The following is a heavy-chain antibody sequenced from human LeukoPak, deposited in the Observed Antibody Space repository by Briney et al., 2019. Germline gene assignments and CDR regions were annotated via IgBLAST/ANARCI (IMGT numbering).Heavy chain of an antibody. CDR1: GYSFTSYY. Sequence: ASVKVSCKASGYSFTSYYMHWVRQAPGQGLEWMGIINPSGGSTSYAQKFQGRVTMTRDMSTSTVYMELSSLRSEDTAVYYCARDRGWELRWFELDYWGQGTLVTVSS. D-gene: IGHD1-26*01. V-gene: IGHV1-46*01. J-gene: IGHJ4*02. CDR3: ARDRGWELRWFELDY. CDR2: INPSGGST.